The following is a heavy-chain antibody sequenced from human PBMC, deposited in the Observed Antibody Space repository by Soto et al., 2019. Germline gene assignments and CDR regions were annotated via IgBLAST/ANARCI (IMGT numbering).Heavy chain of an antibody. D-gene: IGHD6-13*01. CDR2: INHSGST. Sequence: SETLSLTCAVYGGSFSGYYWSWIRQPPGKGLEWIGEINHSGSTNYNPSLKSRVTISVDTSKNQFSLKLSSVTAADTAVYYCARQSSSWSSTYYYYYGMDVWGQGTTVTVSS. CDR3: ARQSSSWSSTYYYYYGMDV. V-gene: IGHV4-34*01. CDR1: GGSFSGYY. J-gene: IGHJ6*02.